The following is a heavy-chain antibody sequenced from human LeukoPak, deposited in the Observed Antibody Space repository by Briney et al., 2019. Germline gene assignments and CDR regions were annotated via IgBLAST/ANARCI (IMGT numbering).Heavy chain of an antibody. V-gene: IGHV3-7*01. CDR1: GFTVSIDW. D-gene: IGHD6-19*01. J-gene: IGHJ4*02. CDR3: AREYSSGWIYYFDY. Sequence: GGSLRLACAASGFTVSIDWISWVRHAPGGGLGCVANITKDGSEKYYVDSVKGRFTISRDNAKNSLYLQMNSLRAEDTAVYYCAREYSSGWIYYFDYWGQGNLVTVSS. CDR2: ITKDGSEK.